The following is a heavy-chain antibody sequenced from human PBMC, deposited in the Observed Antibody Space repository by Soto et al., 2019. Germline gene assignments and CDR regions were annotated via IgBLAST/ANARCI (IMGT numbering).Heavy chain of an antibody. CDR3: VRDADETAIVPAPWLV. CDR2: IYHSGST. J-gene: IGHJ6*02. CDR1: GGSISSSHW. V-gene: IGHV4-4*02. D-gene: IGHD2-21*02. Sequence: QVHLQESGPGLVNPSGTLTLTCAVSGGSISSSHWWGWVRQAPGKGLEWIGEIYHSGSTNYTPSLKRRITMSVDKSKNQFSVNLSAVTAADTAVYYCVRDADETAIVPAPWLVWGRGTMVTVSS.